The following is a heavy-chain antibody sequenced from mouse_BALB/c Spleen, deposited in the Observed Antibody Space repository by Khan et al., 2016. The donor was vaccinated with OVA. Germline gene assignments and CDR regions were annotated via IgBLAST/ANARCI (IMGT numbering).Heavy chain of an antibody. Sequence: QVQLQQSGPELVKPGASVKISCKASGYTFTDYYIKWVKQKTGQGLECIGWIYPGSGNTKYNEKFKDKATLTVDTSSRTAYMQLSSLTSEDTAVYFCARGNCYGSTSWFGYWGQGILVTVSA. CDR3: ARGNCYGSTSWFGY. CDR2: IYPGSGNT. D-gene: IGHD1-1*01. CDR1: GYTFTDYY. J-gene: IGHJ3*01. V-gene: IGHV1-84*02.